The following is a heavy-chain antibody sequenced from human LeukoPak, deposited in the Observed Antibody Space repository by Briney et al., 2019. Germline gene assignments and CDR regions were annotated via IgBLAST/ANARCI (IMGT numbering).Heavy chain of an antibody. V-gene: IGHV4-38-2*02. CDR3: AKDERNALLWFGEWMRPDDSSGYCVDY. D-gene: IGHD3-10*01. J-gene: IGHJ4*02. CDR1: GYSISSGYY. Sequence: PSETLSLTCTVSGYSISSGYYWGWIRQPPGKGLEWIGSIYHSGSTYYNPSLKSRVTISVDTSKNQFSLKLSSVTAADTAVYYCAKDERNALLWFGEWMRPDDSSGYCVDYWGQGTLVTVSS. CDR2: IYHSGST.